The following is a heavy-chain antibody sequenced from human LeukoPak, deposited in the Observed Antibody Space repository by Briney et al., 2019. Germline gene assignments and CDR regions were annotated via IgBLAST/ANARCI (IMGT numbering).Heavy chain of an antibody. CDR3: AKVGGGYSYGLRDYMDV. V-gene: IGHV3-30*02. Sequence: GGSLRLSCAASGFIFSDHYMDWVRQAPGKGPEWVAFIRFDGSNKYYADSVKGRFTISRDNFENTLYLQMNSLRAEDTAVYYCAKVGGGYSYGLRDYMDVWGKGTTVTVSS. D-gene: IGHD5-18*01. J-gene: IGHJ6*03. CDR1: GFIFSDHY. CDR2: IRFDGSNK.